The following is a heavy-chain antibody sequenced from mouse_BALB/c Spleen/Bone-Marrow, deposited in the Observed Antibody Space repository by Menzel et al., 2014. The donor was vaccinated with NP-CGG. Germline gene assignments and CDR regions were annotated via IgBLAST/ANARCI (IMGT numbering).Heavy chain of an antibody. CDR2: ISGGTSTI. D-gene: IGHD2-3*01. Sequence: DVKLVESGGGLVQPGGSRKLSCAASGFTFRSFGMHWARQAPEKGLEWVAYISGGTSTIYYADTEKGRFTISRDIPNNAPFLQMTSLRSEDTAMYYCVRGGYYVPSYFDAWGQGTTLTGAS. V-gene: IGHV5-17*02. J-gene: IGHJ2*01. CDR3: VRGGYYVPSYFDA. CDR1: GFTFRSFG.